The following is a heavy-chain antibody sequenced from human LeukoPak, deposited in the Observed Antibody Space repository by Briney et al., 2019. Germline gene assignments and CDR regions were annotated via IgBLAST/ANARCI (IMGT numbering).Heavy chain of an antibody. CDR1: GFSVSSNY. CDR3: AGCSSTSCYVTGGDY. Sequence: PGGSLRLSCAASGFSVSSNYMSWVRQAPGKGLEWVSVIYSGGSTYYADSVKGRFTISRDNSKNTLYLQMNSLRAEDTAVYYCAGCSSTSCYVTGGDYWGQGTLVTVSS. J-gene: IGHJ4*02. V-gene: IGHV3-53*01. CDR2: IYSGGST. D-gene: IGHD2-2*01.